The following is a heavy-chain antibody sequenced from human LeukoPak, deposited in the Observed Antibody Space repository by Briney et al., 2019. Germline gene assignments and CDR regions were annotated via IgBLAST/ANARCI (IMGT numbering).Heavy chain of an antibody. D-gene: IGHD4-17*01. Sequence: GGSVRLSCAASGFTFSSYSMNWVRQAPGKGLEWVSSISSSSSYMYYADSVKGRFTISRDNAKNSLYLQMNSLRAEDTAVYYCAKSNGDYVNPLFDYWGQGTLVTVSS. V-gene: IGHV3-21*01. CDR1: GFTFSSYS. CDR3: AKSNGDYVNPLFDY. CDR2: ISSSSSYM. J-gene: IGHJ4*02.